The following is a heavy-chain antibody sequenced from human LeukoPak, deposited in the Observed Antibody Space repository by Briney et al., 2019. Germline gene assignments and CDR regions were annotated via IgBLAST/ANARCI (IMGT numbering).Heavy chain of an antibody. J-gene: IGHJ4*02. CDR3: ARDGGIAVAGHVGY. V-gene: IGHV1-69*04. CDR2: IIPILGIA. Sequence: GASVKVSCKASGGTFSSYAISWVRQAPGQGLEWMGRIIPILGIANYAQKFQGRVTITADKSTSTAYMELSSLRSEDTAVYYCARDGGIAVAGHVGYWGQGTLVTVSS. CDR1: GGTFSSYA. D-gene: IGHD6-19*01.